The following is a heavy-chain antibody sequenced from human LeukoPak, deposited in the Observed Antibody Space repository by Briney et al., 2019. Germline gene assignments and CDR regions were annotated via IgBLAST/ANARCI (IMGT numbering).Heavy chain of an antibody. J-gene: IGHJ4*02. CDR1: GFNLGSSW. D-gene: IGHD1-26*01. CDR3: ARDKVVGATYFDY. V-gene: IGHV3-7*01. CDR2: IQQDGSEI. Sequence: GGSLRLSCVVSGFNLGSSWMSWVRQAPGKGLEWVANIQQDGSEIYYVDSVKGRFTISRDNAKNALYLQMNSLRAEDTAVYYCARDKVVGATYFDYWGQGTLVTVSS.